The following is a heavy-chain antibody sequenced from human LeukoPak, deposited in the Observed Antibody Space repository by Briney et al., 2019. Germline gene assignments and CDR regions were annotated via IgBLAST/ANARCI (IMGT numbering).Heavy chain of an antibody. CDR3: AKDMAGRRITMVRGQGYGMDV. CDR1: GFTFDDYA. J-gene: IGHJ6*02. D-gene: IGHD3-10*01. Sequence: GGSLRLSCAASGFTFDDYAMHWVRQAPGKGLEWVSGISWNSGSIGYADSVKGRFTISRDNAKNSLYLQMNSLRAEDTALSYCAKDMAGRRITMVRGQGYGMDVWGQGTTVTVSS. CDR2: ISWNSGSI. V-gene: IGHV3-9*01.